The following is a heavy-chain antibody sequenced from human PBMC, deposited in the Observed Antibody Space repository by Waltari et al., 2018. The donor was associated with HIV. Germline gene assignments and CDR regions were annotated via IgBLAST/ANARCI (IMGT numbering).Heavy chain of an antibody. D-gene: IGHD3-10*01. V-gene: IGHV3-7*04. J-gene: IGHJ4*02. CDR3: ARGGFYGSGSKVN. CDR1: GFTFSSYW. Sequence: EVQLVESGGGLVQPGGSLSLSCAASGFTFSSYWRSWVRQAPGKGMVWMANIKQDGSEKYYVDSVNGRFTISRDNAENSLYLQMNRLRAEDTAVYYCARGGFYGSGSKVNWGQGTLVTVSS. CDR2: IKQDGSEK.